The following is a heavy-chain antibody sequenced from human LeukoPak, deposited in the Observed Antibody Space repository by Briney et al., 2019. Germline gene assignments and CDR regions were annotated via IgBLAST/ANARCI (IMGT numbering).Heavy chain of an antibody. CDR1: GFTFSSYA. V-gene: IGHV3-30-3*01. Sequence: GRSLRLSRAASGFTFSSYAMHWVRQAPGKGLEWVAVISYDGSNKYYADSVKGRFTISRDNSKNTLYLQMNSLRAEDTAVYYCASSKSHYWGQGTLVTVSS. CDR2: ISYDGSNK. CDR3: ASSKSHY. J-gene: IGHJ4*02.